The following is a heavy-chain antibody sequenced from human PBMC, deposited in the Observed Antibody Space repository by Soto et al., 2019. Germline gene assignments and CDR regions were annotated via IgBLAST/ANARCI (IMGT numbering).Heavy chain of an antibody. CDR2: IGSKPNSYAT. CDR1: GFTFSDSA. V-gene: IGHV3-73*02. J-gene: IGHJ4*02. D-gene: IGHD6-13*01. Sequence: EVQLVESGGGLVQPGGSLKLSCATSGFTFSDSAIHWVRQASGKGLEWVGRIGSKPNSYATTYAASVKDRFTISRDDSKNTAYLQMNSLKIEDTAVYYCSGSWESVGHWGQGTLVTVSS. CDR3: SGSWESVGH.